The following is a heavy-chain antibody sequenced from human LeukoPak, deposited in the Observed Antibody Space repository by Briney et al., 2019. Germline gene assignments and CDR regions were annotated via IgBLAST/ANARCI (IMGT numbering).Heavy chain of an antibody. CDR3: AHSGPSAYYYDSSGPLH. V-gene: IGHV2-5*02. J-gene: IGHJ4*02. CDR1: GFSLSTSGVG. CDR2: IYWDDDK. D-gene: IGHD3-22*01. Sequence: SGPTLVNPTQTLTLTCTFSGFSLSTSGVGVGWIRQPPGKALEWLALIYWDDDKRYSPSLKSRLTITKDTSKNQVVLTMTNMDPVDTATYYCAHSGPSAYYYDSSGPLHWGQGTLVTVSS.